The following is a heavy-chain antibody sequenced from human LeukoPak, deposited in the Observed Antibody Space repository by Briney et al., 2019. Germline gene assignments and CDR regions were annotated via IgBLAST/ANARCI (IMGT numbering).Heavy chain of an antibody. D-gene: IGHD3-10*01. CDR2: INHSGST. V-gene: IGHV4-34*01. CDR1: GGSFSGYY. CDR3: ARGHLYYGSGKYYFDY. J-gene: IGHJ4*02. Sequence: SETLSLTCAVYGGSFSGYYWSWIRQPPGKGLEWIGEINHSGSTNYNPSLKSRVTISVDTSKNQFSLKLSSVTAADTAVYYCARGHLYYGSGKYYFDYWGQGTLVTVSS.